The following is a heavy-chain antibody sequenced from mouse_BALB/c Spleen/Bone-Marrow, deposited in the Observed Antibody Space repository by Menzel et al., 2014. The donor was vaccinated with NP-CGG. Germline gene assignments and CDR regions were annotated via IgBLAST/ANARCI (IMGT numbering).Heavy chain of an antibody. CDR2: IWSGGST. J-gene: IGHJ4*01. D-gene: IGHD4-1*01. V-gene: IGHV2-2*02. CDR1: GFSLTSYG. CDR3: ASNWDYAMDY. Sequence: QVQLKQSGPGLVQPSQSLSITCTVSGFSLTSYGVHWVRQSPGKGLEWLGVIWSGGSTDYNAAFISRLSITKDNSKSXVFFKMNSLQANDTAIYYCASNWDYAMDYCGQGTSVSVSS.